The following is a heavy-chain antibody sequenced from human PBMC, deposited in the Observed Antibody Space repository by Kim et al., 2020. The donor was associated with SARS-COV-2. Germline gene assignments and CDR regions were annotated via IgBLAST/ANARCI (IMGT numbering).Heavy chain of an antibody. CDR3: ARFEGVQAAFDY. CDR2: IDPSNGDT. Sequence: ASVKVSCKTSGYTFRAYYIHWVRQTAGQGLEWVGRIDPSNGDTNYAQKFQGRVTMTRDTSINTAYMELWRLRSDDTAIYFCARFEGVQAAFDYWGQGTRVTVSS. CDR1: GYTFRAYY. V-gene: IGHV1-2*06. J-gene: IGHJ4*02. D-gene: IGHD6-13*01.